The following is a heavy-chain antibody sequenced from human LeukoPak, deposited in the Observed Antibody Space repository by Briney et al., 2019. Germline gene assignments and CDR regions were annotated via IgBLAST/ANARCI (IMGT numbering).Heavy chain of an antibody. CDR2: IWYDGSNK. CDR1: GFTFSSYG. D-gene: IGHD3-22*01. CDR3: ARESDYYDSSGFFDDYSFDY. V-gene: IGHV3-33*01. J-gene: IGHJ4*02. Sequence: GGSLRLSCAASGFTFSSYGMHWVRQAPGKGLEWVAVIWYDGSNKYYADSVKGRFTISRDNSKNTLYLQMNSLRAEDTAVYYCARESDYYDSSGFFDDYSFDYWGQGALLTVSS.